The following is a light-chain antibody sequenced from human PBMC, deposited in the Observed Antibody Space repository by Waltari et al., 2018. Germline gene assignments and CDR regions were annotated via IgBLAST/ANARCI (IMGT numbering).Light chain of an antibody. CDR2: EGN. V-gene: IGLV2-23*03. CDR1: NSNVGSYNL. Sequence: QSALTQPASVSGPPGQSFTISRPGFNSNVGSYNLVSWYQKHPGKAPQLLIYEGNRRPSGVSNRFSGSKSDNTASLTLSGLQAEDEADYYCCSNVGSSVFFGGGTKLTVL. J-gene: IGLJ2*01. CDR3: CSNVGSSVF.